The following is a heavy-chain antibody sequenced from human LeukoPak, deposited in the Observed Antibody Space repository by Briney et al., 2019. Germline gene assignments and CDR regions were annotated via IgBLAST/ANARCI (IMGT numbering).Heavy chain of an antibody. D-gene: IGHD6-19*01. Sequence: ASVKVSCKTSGYTFTSYDIYWVRQAPGQGLEWMGIINPNTGSTNSAQKFQGRLTMTRDTSTSTIYMELSSLKSEDTAVYYGAGAAVAGTPVCPIDYWGQGTLATVSS. J-gene: IGHJ4*02. CDR1: GYTFTSYD. V-gene: IGHV1-46*01. CDR3: AGAAVAGTPVCPIDY. CDR2: INPNTGST.